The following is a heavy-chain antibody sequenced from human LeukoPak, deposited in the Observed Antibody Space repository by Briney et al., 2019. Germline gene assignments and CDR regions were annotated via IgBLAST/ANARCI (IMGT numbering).Heavy chain of an antibody. J-gene: IGHJ4*02. CDR2: FYYTGST. CDR3: ARSLYSSSLDY. V-gene: IGHV4-39*07. Sequence: PSETLSLTCTVSGGSISSNGYYWGWIRQPPGKGLEWIGSFYYTGSTFYSPSLKSRVTISVDTSKNQFSLKLSSVTAADTAVYYCARSLYSSSLDYWGQGTLVTVSS. CDR1: GGSISSNGYY. D-gene: IGHD6-6*01.